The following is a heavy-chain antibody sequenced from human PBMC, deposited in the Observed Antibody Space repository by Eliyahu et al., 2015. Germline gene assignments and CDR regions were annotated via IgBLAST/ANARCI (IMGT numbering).Heavy chain of an antibody. D-gene: IGHD6-13*01. Sequence: EVQLSESGGGLVQPGESLRLSCAASGFTFDRXAMNWARQAPGKGLEWVAAILGNGVNTYYADSVKGRFTVSRDNSKNTLYLQMNSLRAEDTAVYYCAKEGGHSNSWFIVAGYYDYGMDVWGQGTTVTVSS. J-gene: IGHJ6*02. V-gene: IGHV3-23*01. CDR1: GFTFDRXA. CDR2: ILGNGVNT. CDR3: AKEGGHSNSWFIVAGYYDYGMDV.